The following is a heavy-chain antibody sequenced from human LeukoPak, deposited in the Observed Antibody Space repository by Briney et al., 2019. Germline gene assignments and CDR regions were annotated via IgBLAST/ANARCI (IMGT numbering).Heavy chain of an antibody. J-gene: IGHJ5*02. CDR3: ARKGTINWFDP. CDR1: GGSISSYY. Sequence: SETLSLTCTVSGGSISSYYWSWIRQPPGKGLEWIGYIYTCGSTNYNPSLKSRVTISVDTSKNQFSLKLSSVTAADTAVYYCARKGTINWFDPWGQGTLVTVSS. V-gene: IGHV4-4*09. D-gene: IGHD3-3*01. CDR2: IYTCGST.